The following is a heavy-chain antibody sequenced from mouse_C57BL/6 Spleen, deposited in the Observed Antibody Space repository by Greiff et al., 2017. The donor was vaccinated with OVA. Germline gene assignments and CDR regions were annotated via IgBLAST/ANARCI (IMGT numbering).Heavy chain of an antibody. CDR2: IYPGDGDT. CDR3: ARMYYDYDVSFDY. CDR1: GYAFSSSW. J-gene: IGHJ2*01. V-gene: IGHV1-82*01. D-gene: IGHD2-4*01. Sequence: QVQLQQSGPELVKPGASVKISCKASGYAFSSSWMNWVKQRPGKGLEWIGRIYPGDGDTNYNGKFKGKATLTADKSSSTAYMQLSRLTSEDSAVYFCARMYYDYDVSFDYWGQGTTLTVSS.